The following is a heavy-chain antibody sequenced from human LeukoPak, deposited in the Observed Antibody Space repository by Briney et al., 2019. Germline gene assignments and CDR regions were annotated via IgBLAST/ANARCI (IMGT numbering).Heavy chain of an antibody. Sequence: GGSLRLSCAASGFTFSTYSMNWVRQAPGKGLEWVANIKQDGSEKYYVDSVKGRFTISRENAKSSMYLQMNSLTDGDTAVYYCGRGIYGGNVRGWYFDLWGRGTLVTVSS. J-gene: IGHJ2*01. CDR1: GFTFSTYS. CDR3: GRGIYGGNVRGWYFDL. CDR2: IKQDGSEK. D-gene: IGHD4-23*01. V-gene: IGHV3-7*01.